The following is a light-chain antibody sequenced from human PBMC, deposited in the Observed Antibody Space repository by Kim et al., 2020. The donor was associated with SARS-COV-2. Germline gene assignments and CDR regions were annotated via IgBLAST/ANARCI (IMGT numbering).Light chain of an antibody. CDR1: QSMSSR. CDR3: QQYDTYPLT. V-gene: IGKV1-5*01. Sequence: DIQMTQSPSTLSASVRARVTITCRASQSMSSRLAWYQQKPGKAPKILIYDVSTLEDGVPSRFSGSGSGTEFTLTISSLQPDDSATYYCQQYDTYPLTFGGGTKVDIK. CDR2: DVS. J-gene: IGKJ4*01.